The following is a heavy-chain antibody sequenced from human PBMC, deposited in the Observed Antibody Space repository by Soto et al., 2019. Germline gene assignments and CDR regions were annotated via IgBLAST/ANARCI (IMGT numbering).Heavy chain of an antibody. CDR1: VVSISSGDYY. V-gene: IGHV4-30-4*01. CDR2: IYYSGST. Sequence: SETLSLTCTVSVVSISSGDYYWSWIRQPPWKGLEWIGYIYYSGSTYYNPSLKSRVTISVDTSKNQFSLKLSSVTAADTAVYYCARESIERVGFDYWGQGTQVTVSS. J-gene: IGHJ4*02. CDR3: ARESIERVGFDY. D-gene: IGHD2-15*01.